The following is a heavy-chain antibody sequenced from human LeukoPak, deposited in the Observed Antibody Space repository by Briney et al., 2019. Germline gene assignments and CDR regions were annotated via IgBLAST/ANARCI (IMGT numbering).Heavy chain of an antibody. J-gene: IGHJ3*02. D-gene: IGHD3-10*01. CDR2: IIPGFGTA. V-gene: IGHV1-69*13. CDR1: GGTFTSYV. Sequence: SVKVSSKASGGTFTSYVISWVRQAPGQGLEWMGGIIPGFGTANHAQKFQGTVTITADVSATTVYMVLNSLRSEDTAVYYCAREPEPAITMVRGEVFDIWGQGTMVIVSS. CDR3: AREPEPAITMVRGEVFDI.